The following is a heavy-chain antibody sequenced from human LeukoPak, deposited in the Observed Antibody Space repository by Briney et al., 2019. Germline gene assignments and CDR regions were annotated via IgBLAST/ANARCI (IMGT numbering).Heavy chain of an antibody. CDR1: GFAFDDYA. Sequence: GGSLRLSCAASGFAFDDYAMHWVRQAPGKGLEWVSLISWDGGSTYYADSVKGRFTISRDNAKNSLYLQMNSLRAEDTALYHCARGYYYDSKPGFDYWGQGTLVTVSS. J-gene: IGHJ4*02. CDR2: ISWDGGST. CDR3: ARGYYYDSKPGFDY. V-gene: IGHV3-43D*03. D-gene: IGHD3-22*01.